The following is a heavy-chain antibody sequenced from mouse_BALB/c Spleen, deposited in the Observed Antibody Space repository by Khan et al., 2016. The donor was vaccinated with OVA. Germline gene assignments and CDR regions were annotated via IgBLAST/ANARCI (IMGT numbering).Heavy chain of an antibody. V-gene: IGHV2-3*01. CDR1: GFSLTTYG. J-gene: IGHJ4*01. CDR2: IWGDGST. Sequence: VQLKESGPGLVAPLQSLSITCTVSGFSLTTYGVSWVRQPPGKGLEWLGIIWGDGSTNNHSALISRLSISKETSKNQAFLKLNSLQTDDTATYYCAKFIYCGLDPYGMDYWGQGTSVTVSS. D-gene: IGHD2-1*01. CDR3: AKFIYCGLDPYGMDY.